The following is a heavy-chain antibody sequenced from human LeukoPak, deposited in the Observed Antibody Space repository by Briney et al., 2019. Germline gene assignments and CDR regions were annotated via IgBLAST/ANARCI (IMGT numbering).Heavy chain of an antibody. CDR3: ARDSI. D-gene: IGHD5-24*01. Sequence: GGSLRLSCAASGFTFSSYGMSWVRQAPGKGLEWVANIKQDGSEKYYVDSVKGRFTISRDNAKNSLYLQMNSLRAEDTAVYYCARDSIWGQGTLVTVSS. CDR2: IKQDGSEK. V-gene: IGHV3-7*01. CDR1: GFTFSSYG. J-gene: IGHJ4*02.